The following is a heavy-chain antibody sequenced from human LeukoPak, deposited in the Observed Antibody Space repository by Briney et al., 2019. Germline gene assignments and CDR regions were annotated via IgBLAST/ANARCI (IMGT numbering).Heavy chain of an antibody. CDR1: GVSISSYY. Sequence: SETLSLTCTVSGVSISSYYWNWIRQTPGKGLEWIGYIYYSGSTKYNPSLKSRVTISVDTSKNQFSLKLSSVTAADTAVYYCARTTEAHSWRTRYYDYYMDVWGKGTTVTISS. V-gene: IGHV4-59*01. CDR3: ARTTEAHSWRTRYYDYYMDV. D-gene: IGHD6-13*01. CDR2: IYYSGST. J-gene: IGHJ6*03.